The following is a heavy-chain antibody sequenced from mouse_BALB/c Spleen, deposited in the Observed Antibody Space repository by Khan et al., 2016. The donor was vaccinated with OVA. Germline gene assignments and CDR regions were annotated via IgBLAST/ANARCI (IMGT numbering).Heavy chain of an antibody. J-gene: IGHJ2*01. CDR3: ARDGYYFDY. D-gene: IGHD2-2*01. CDR2: IWADGTT. V-gene: IGHV2-9*02. CDR1: GFSLTSFG. Sequence: QVHVKQSGPGLVAPSQSLSITCTVSGFSLTSFGVYWVRQPPGKGLEWLGVIWADGTTNYNSALMSRLSISKDNSKSQVLLNMNSLQTDDTAIYYCARDGYYFDYWGQGTTLTVSS.